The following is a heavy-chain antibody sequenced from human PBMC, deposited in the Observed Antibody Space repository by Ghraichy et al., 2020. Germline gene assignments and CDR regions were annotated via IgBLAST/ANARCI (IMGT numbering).Heavy chain of an antibody. CDR1: GGSLSGYY. V-gene: IGHV4-34*01. CDR2: INHSGST. CDR3: ARLYGSGAFNWFDP. J-gene: IGHJ5*02. Sequence: LSLTCAVYGGSLSGYYWSWIRQPPGKGLEWIGEINHSGSTKYNPSLKSRVTISVDTSKNQFSLKLSSVTAADTAVYYCARLYGSGAFNWFDPWGQGTLVTVSS. D-gene: IGHD3-10*01.